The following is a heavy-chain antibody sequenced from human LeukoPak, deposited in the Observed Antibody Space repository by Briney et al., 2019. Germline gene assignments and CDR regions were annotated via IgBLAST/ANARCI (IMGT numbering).Heavy chain of an antibody. CDR1: GYTFTGYY. J-gene: IGHJ4*02. CDR3: ARDRVYCSSTSCYPLEPFDY. CDR2: INPNSGGT. D-gene: IGHD2-2*01. Sequence: GASVTVSCKASGYTFTGYYMHWVRQAPGQGLEWMGWINPNSGGTNYAQKFQGRVTMTRDTSISTAYMELSRLRSDDTAVYYCARDRVYCSSTSCYPLEPFDYWGQGTLVTVSS. V-gene: IGHV1-2*02.